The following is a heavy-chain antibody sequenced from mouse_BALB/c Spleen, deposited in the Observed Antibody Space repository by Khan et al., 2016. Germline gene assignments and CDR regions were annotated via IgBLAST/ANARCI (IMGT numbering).Heavy chain of an antibody. CDR2: IDPENGNT. CDR1: GFNIKDYY. Sequence: VQLQQSGAELVRPGALVKLSCKAAGFNIKDYYMHWVKQRPEQGLEWIGWIDPENGNTIYDPKFQGKASITADTSSNTAYLQLSSLTSEDTAVYYCALYYAGSSEYYFDYWGQGTTLTVSA. J-gene: IGHJ2*01. V-gene: IGHV14-1*02. D-gene: IGHD1-1*01. CDR3: ALYYAGSSEYYFDY.